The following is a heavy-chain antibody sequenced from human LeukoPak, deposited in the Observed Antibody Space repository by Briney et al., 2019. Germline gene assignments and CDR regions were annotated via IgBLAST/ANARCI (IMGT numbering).Heavy chain of an antibody. V-gene: IGHV3-20*04. CDR3: ARNVGSGYYYYFDY. CDR2: IKWDGGST. J-gene: IGHJ4*02. CDR1: GFTFDDHG. Sequence: PGGSLRLSCAASGFTFDDHGMSWVRQAPGTGLEWVSGIKWDGGSTGYEGTVKGRFTISRDNAKNSLYLQMNSLRAEDTALYYCARNVGSGYYYYFDYWGQGTLVTVSS. D-gene: IGHD3-22*01.